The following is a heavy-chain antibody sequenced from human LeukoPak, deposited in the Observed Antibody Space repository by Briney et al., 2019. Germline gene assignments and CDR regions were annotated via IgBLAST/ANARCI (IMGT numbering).Heavy chain of an antibody. J-gene: IGHJ6*03. CDR3: AKDRCRNGVGCYYYYMDV. V-gene: IGHV3-74*01. CDR1: GFTFSSYW. D-gene: IGHD2-8*01. Sequence: TGGSLRLSCEASGFTFSSYWIQWVRQAPGKGLVWVSRINSDGSTTTYADSVKGRFTISRDNAKNTVYLQMNSLRAEDTAVYYCAKDRCRNGVGCYYYYMDVWGKGTTVTISS. CDR2: INSDGSTT.